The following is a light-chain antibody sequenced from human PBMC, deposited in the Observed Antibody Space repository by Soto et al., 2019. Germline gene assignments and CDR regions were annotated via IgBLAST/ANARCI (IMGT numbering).Light chain of an antibody. J-gene: IGKJ1*01. V-gene: IGKV1-17*01. Sequence: DIQMTQSPSSLSASVGDRVTITCRASQAIRDHLGWYQQKPGKAPKRLIYAESSLQSGVPSRFRGSGSGKELTLTTSSLQADDSATYYCIQHNTFHRTFGQGPKVDIX. CDR1: QAIRDH. CDR3: IQHNTFHRT. CDR2: AES.